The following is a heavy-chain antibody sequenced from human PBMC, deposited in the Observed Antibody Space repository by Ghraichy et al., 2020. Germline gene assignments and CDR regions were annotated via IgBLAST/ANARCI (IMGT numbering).Heavy chain of an antibody. CDR3: AKSPFDF. Sequence: GESLNISCGASGFNFSVYAMTWVRQAPGKALECVSTISAIAGRTFYADAVKGRFTISRLNAENTVYLQMSNLRDEDTAMYYCAKSPFDFLGQGTMIIVSS. CDR2: ISAIAGRT. CDR1: GFNFSVYA. V-gene: IGHV3-23*01. J-gene: IGHJ3*01.